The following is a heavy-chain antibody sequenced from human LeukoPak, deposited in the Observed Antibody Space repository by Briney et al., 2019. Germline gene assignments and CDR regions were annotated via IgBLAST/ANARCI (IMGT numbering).Heavy chain of an antibody. CDR2: LGISGDYA. CDR3: ARGGGGNSDFLTTYTGASLRFDY. Sequence: PGGSLRLSCVASGFTLSSYAVSWVRQAPGKGLQWVSSLGISGDYAWYAGSVKGRFTISRDSSKNTLYLQMNRLGAEDTAVYYCARGGGGNSDFLTTYTGASLRFDYWGQGALVNVSS. D-gene: IGHD3-9*01. CDR1: GFTLSSYA. J-gene: IGHJ4*02. V-gene: IGHV3-23*01.